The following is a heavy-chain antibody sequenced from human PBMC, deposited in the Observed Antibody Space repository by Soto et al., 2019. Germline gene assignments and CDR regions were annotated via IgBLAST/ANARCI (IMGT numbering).Heavy chain of an antibody. V-gene: IGHV5-10-1*01. Sequence: GESLKISCKGSGYSFTSYWISWVRQMPGKGLEWMGRIDPSDSYTNYSPSFQGHVTISADKSISTAYLQWSSLKASDTAMYYCARRVGYSSSWFSTDGAYYYYGMDVWGQGTTVTVS. CDR1: GYSFTSYW. J-gene: IGHJ6*02. CDR3: ARRVGYSSSWFSTDGAYYYYGMDV. D-gene: IGHD6-13*01. CDR2: IDPSDSYT.